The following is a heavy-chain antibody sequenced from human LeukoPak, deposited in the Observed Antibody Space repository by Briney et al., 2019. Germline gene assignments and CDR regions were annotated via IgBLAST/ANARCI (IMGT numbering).Heavy chain of an antibody. CDR3: TRGSFGDYEY. CDR1: GFTFSSYA. Sequence: GGSLRLSCAASGFTFSSYAMHWVRQAPGKGLEWVAVISYDGSNKYYADSVKGRFTISRDNAQNSLSLQVNSLRAEDTAVYYCTRGSFGDYEYWGQGTLVTVSS. J-gene: IGHJ4*02. D-gene: IGHD4-17*01. V-gene: IGHV3-30-3*01. CDR2: ISYDGSNK.